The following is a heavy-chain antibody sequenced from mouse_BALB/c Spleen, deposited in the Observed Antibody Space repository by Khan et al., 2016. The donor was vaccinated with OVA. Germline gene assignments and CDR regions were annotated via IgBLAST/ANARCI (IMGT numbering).Heavy chain of an antibody. Sequence: EVQLQESGPGLVKPSQSLSLTCTVTGYSITSDYAWNWIRQFPGNKLEWMAYITYSGSTGYNPSLKSRISITRDTSKNQFFLQLNSVTTEDTATSYGARDYGSSYLFFDYWGQGTTLTVSS. CDR1: GYSITSDYA. CDR2: ITYSGST. D-gene: IGHD1-1*01. J-gene: IGHJ2*01. CDR3: ARDYGSSYLFFDY. V-gene: IGHV3-2*02.